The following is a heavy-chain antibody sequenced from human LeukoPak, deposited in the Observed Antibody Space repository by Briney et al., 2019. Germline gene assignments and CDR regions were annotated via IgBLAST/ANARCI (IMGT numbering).Heavy chain of an antibody. CDR1: GFIFNDYA. CDR2: ISWNSRTI. D-gene: IGHD4-11*01. Sequence: PGGSLRLSCAASGFIFNDYAMHWVRQAPGEGLEWVSGISWNSRTIIYADSVKGRFTISRDNAKNSLYLQMNSLRVEDAAFYYCAKAAGNYAFDYWGRGTLVTVSS. J-gene: IGHJ4*02. V-gene: IGHV3-9*01. CDR3: AKAAGNYAFDY.